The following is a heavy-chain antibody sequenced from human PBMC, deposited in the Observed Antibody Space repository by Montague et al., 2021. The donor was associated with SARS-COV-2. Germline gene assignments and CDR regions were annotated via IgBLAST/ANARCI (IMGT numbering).Heavy chain of an antibody. CDR2: IGSSGENI. J-gene: IGHJ4*02. CDR1: GFSFSSSA. CDR3: AKGPDGVDY. V-gene: IGHV3-48*03. D-gene: IGHD1-14*01. Sequence: SLRLSCAASGFSFSSSAMNWVRQAPGKGLEWLSYIGSSGENIDYADSVKGRFTISRDNAKNSLYLQMKSLRVKDTALYYCAKGPDGVDYWGQGTLVTVSS.